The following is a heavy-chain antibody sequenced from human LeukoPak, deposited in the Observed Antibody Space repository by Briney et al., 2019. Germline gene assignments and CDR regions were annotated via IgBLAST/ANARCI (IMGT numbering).Heavy chain of an antibody. CDR3: ATWAFSHGLDV. CDR1: GFAFDGVD. V-gene: IGHV3-43*02. D-gene: IGHD1-26*01. Sequence: GGSLRLSCVASGFAFDGVDMLWVRQPPGKGLEWVSRITHNAAETYYADSVRGRFTISRDNSKKSLHLQMNSLRAEDTALYYCATWAFSHGLDVWGHGTTVSVSS. CDR2: ITHNAAET. J-gene: IGHJ6*02.